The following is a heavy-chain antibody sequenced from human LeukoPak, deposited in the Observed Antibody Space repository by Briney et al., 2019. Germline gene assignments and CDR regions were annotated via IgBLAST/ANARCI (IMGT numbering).Heavy chain of an antibody. V-gene: IGHV3-73*01. D-gene: IGHD4-11*01. J-gene: IGHJ3*02. CDR3: TRRGGDYRAFDT. CDR2: IRSKANSYAT. Sequence: PGGSLRLSCAASGFTFSGSAMHWVRQASGKGLEWVGRIRSKANSYATAYAASVKGRFTISRDDSKNTAYLQMNSLKTEDTAVYYCTRRGGDYRAFDTWGQGTMVTVSS. CDR1: GFTFSGSA.